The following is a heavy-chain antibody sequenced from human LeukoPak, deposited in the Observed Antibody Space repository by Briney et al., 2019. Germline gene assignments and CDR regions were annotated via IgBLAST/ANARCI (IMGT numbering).Heavy chain of an antibody. V-gene: IGHV1-69*02. J-gene: IGHJ4*02. CDR1: GGTFSSYT. CDR3: ATGLRV. Sequence: SVKVSCKASGGTFSSYTISWVRQAPGQGLEWMGRIIPILGIANYAQKFQGRVTMTEDTSTDTAYMELSSLRSEDTAVYYCATGLRVWGQGTLVTVSS. CDR2: IIPILGIA.